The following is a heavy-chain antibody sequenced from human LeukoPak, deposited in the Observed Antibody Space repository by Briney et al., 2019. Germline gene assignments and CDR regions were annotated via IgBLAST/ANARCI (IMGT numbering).Heavy chain of an antibody. D-gene: IGHD6-6*01. CDR2: IYYSGST. V-gene: IGHV4-59*01. J-gene: IGHJ6*02. Sequence: SEILSLTCTVSGGSMSSYYWSWIRQPPGKGLGWIGYIYYSGSTNYNPSLKSRVTISVDTSKNQFSLKVSSVTAADTAVYYCAREGTARYYHGMDVWGQGITVTVSS. CDR3: AREGTARYYHGMDV. CDR1: GGSMSSYY.